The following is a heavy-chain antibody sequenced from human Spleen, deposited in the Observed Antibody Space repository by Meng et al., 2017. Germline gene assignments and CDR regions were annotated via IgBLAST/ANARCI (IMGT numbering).Heavy chain of an antibody. Sequence: GSLRLSCTVSGGSISSYYWSWIRQPPGKGLERIGYIYYSGSTNYNPSLKSRVTISVDTSKNQFSLKLSSVTAADTAVYYCARVGDGDLIDYWGQGTLVTVSS. V-gene: IGHV4-59*01. CDR3: ARVGDGDLIDY. CDR2: IYYSGST. D-gene: IGHD3-10*01. J-gene: IGHJ4*02. CDR1: GGSISSYY.